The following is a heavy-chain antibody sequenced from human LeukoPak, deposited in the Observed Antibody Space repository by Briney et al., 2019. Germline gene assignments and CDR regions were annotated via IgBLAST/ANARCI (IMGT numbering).Heavy chain of an antibody. CDR2: MYYSGST. CDR3: ARLGAYSSSSGYYFDY. J-gene: IGHJ4*02. D-gene: IGHD6-6*01. V-gene: IGHV4-30-4*01. Sequence: PSETLSLTCTVSGGSISSGDYYGSWIRQPPGKGLEWLAYMYYSGSTYYNPSLKSRVTISVDTSKNQFSLKLSSVTAADTAVYYCARLGAYSSSSGYYFDYWGQGTLVTVSS. CDR1: GGSISSGDYY.